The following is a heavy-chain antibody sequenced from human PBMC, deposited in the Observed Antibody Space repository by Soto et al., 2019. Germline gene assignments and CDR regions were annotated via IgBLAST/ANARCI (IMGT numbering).Heavy chain of an antibody. V-gene: IGHV3-23*01. CDR3: GRLESSATYH. CDR1: GFNLGSSA. D-gene: IGHD1-1*01. CDR2: IGGTT. J-gene: IGHJ5*02. Sequence: EVQLLESGGDLVQPGGSLRLSCAASGFNLGSSAMVWVRQAPGKGLEGASSIGGTTYYADSVKGRFTISSDNSRNTLDLQMTSLRAEDTAVDYCGRLESSATYHWGQGTLVAVSS.